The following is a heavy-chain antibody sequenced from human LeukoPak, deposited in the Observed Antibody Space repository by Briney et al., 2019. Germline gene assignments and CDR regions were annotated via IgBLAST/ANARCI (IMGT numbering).Heavy chain of an antibody. CDR2: INRDGSST. V-gene: IGHV3-74*01. CDR3: AELGITMIGGV. D-gene: IGHD3-10*02. Sequence: HSGGSLRLSCAASGFTFSSYWMHWVRQAPGKGLVWVSRINRDGSSTNYADSVKGRFTISRDNAKNSLYLQMNSLRAEDTAVYYCAELGITMIGGVWGKGTTVTISP. CDR1: GFTFSSYW. J-gene: IGHJ6*04.